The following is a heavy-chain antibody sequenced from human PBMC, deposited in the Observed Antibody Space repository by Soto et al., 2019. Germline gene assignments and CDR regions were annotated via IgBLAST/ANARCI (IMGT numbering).Heavy chain of an antibody. CDR1: GYSFSTYW. CDR3: ARHSLATQPGDY. D-gene: IGHD5-12*01. Sequence: PGESLKISCKASGYSFSTYWIAWVRQRPGKGLDWMGIIYPGDSDTRYSPSFQGQVTISVDNSIDTAYLEWTTLRASDSAMYYCARHSLATQPGDYWGQGTRVTSPQ. CDR2: IYPGDSDT. J-gene: IGHJ4*02. V-gene: IGHV5-51*01.